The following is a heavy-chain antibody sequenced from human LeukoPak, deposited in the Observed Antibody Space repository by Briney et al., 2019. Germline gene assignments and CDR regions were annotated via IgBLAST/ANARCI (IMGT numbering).Heavy chain of an antibody. CDR2: INPNSGGT. D-gene: IGHD1-26*01. Sequence: ASVKVSCKASGYTFTGYYMHWVRQAPGQGLEWMGWINPNSGGTNYAQKFQDRVTMTRDTSISTAYMELSRLRSDDTAVYYCARMVRGSSFSLGNYYMDVWGKGTTVTVSS. J-gene: IGHJ6*03. CDR1: GYTFTGYY. CDR3: ARMVRGSSFSLGNYYMDV. V-gene: IGHV1-2*02.